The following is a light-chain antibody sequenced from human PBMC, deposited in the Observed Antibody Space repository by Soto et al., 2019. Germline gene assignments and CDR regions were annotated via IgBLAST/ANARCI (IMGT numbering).Light chain of an antibody. CDR1: SSNIGAGYD. V-gene: IGLV1-40*01. CDR3: QPYDSSLSPLGYV. Sequence: QSVLTQPPSVSGAPGQRVTISCTGSSSNIGAGYDVHWYQQLPGTAPKLLIYGNSNRPSGVPDRFSGSKSGTSASLAITGLQAEDEADYYCQPYDSSLSPLGYVFGTGTKLTVL. CDR2: GNS. J-gene: IGLJ1*01.